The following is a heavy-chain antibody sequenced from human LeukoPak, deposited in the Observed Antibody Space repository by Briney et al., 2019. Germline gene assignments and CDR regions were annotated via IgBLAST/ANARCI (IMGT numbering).Heavy chain of an antibody. D-gene: IGHD1-14*01. V-gene: IGHV3-11*01. CDR1: AFTFSDNY. CDR3: SRDPRNLDY. Sequence: PGGSLRLSCAVSAFTFSDNYMTWIRQAPGKGLESVSYISPSGTDISYADSVKGRFTISRDNAKNSLYLQMDSLRAEDTAVYYCSRDPRNLDYWGQGTLVTVSS. CDR2: ISPSGTDI. J-gene: IGHJ4*02.